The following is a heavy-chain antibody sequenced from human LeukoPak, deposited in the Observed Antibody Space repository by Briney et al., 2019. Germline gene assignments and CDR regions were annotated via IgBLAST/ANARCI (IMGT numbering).Heavy chain of an antibody. CDR2: INHSGST. Sequence: SETLSLTCAVYGGSFSGYYWSWIRQPPGKGLEWIGEINHSGSTNYNPSLKSRVTISVDTSKNQFSLKLSSVTAADTAVYYCAVNGWFGDSWFDPWGHGTLVTVSS. CDR3: AVNGWFGDSWFDP. D-gene: IGHD3-10*01. CDR1: GGSFSGYY. V-gene: IGHV4-34*01. J-gene: IGHJ5*02.